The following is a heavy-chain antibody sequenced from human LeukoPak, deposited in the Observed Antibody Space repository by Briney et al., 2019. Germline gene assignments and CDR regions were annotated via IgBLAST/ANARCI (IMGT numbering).Heavy chain of an antibody. D-gene: IGHD1-1*01. J-gene: IGHJ3*02. CDR2: IYHSGST. CDR1: GGSISSGGYY. CDR3: AGSGTRGVYNAFDI. Sequence: SQTLSLTCTVSGGSISSGGYYWSWLRPPPGKGLEWIGYIYHSGSTYYNPSLKSRVTISVDRSKNQFSLKLSSVTAADTAVYYCAGSGTRGVYNAFDIWGQGTMVTVSS. V-gene: IGHV4-30-2*01.